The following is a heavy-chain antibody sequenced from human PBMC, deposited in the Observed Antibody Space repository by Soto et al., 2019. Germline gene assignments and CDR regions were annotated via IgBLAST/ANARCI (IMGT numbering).Heavy chain of an antibody. Sequence: QVQLVQSGAEVKKPGSSVKVSCKASGGTFSSYTISWVRQAPGQGLEWMGRIIPILGIANYAQKFQGRVMITADKSTSTAYRELSSLRSEDTAVYYCASLMSSGYYYGMDVWGQGTTVTVSS. CDR2: IIPILGIA. V-gene: IGHV1-69*02. D-gene: IGHD3-10*01. CDR1: GGTFSSYT. CDR3: ASLMSSGYYYGMDV. J-gene: IGHJ6*02.